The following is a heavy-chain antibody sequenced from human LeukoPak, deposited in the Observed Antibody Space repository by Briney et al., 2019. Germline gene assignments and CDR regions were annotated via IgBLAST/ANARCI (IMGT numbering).Heavy chain of an antibody. CDR1: GYIFTSYY. D-gene: IGHD3-22*01. CDR2: IDPSGGST. CDR3: ARAYDSSGASYFDL. Sequence: ASVKVSCNASGYIFTSYYIHWVRQAPGQGLEWMGIIDPSGGSTSYAQKFQGRITMARDTSTSTVYMELSSLRSEDTAVYFCARAYDSSGASYFDLWGRGTLVTVSS. V-gene: IGHV1-46*01. J-gene: IGHJ2*01.